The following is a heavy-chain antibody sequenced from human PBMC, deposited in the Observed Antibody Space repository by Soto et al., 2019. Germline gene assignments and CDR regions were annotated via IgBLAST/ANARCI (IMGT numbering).Heavy chain of an antibody. J-gene: IGHJ5*02. CDR3: ARTYFSGGPSWFDP. D-gene: IGHD2-15*01. CDR2: IDWDDDK. V-gene: IGHV2-70*11. CDR1: GFSLSTSGMC. Sequence: SGPTLVNPTQTLTLTCTFSGFSLSTSGMCVSWIRQPPGKALEWLARIDWDDDKYYSTSLKTRLTISKDTSKNQVVLTMTNMDPVDTATYYCARTYFSGGPSWFDPWGQGTLVTVSS.